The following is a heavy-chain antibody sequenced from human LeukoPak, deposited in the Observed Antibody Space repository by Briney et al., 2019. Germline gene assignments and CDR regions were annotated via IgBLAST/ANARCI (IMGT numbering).Heavy chain of an antibody. CDR1: GITVSSNY. CDR2: ISSSSSYT. CDR3: ARVYGSSWNFDY. V-gene: IGHV3-11*05. D-gene: IGHD6-13*01. J-gene: IGHJ4*02. Sequence: PGGSLRLSCAASGITVSSNYMSWIRQAPGKGLEWVSYISSSSSYTNYADSVKGRFTISRDNAKNSLYLQMNSLRAEDTAVYYCARVYGSSWNFDYWGQGTLVTVSS.